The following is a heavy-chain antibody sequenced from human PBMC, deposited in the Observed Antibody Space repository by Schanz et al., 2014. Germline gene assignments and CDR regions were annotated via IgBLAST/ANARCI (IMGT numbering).Heavy chain of an antibody. J-gene: IGHJ4*02. CDR1: GFSLNTYG. D-gene: IGHD3-22*01. Sequence: QAQLMESGGGVVQPGTSLILSCSVSGFSLNTYGIHWFRQPAGKGLEWVAVIWNNGVTKYYADSVRGRFTISRDRFQNTLYLRMSSLRAEDTAVYYCAKDPSHGDYDYCFDYWGQGTLVTVSS. CDR3: AKDPSHGDYDYCFDY. V-gene: IGHV3-33*03. CDR2: IWNNGVTK.